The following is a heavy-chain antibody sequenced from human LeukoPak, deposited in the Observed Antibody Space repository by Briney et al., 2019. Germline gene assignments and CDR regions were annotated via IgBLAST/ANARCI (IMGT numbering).Heavy chain of an antibody. CDR3: ARHTMIVEWY. CDR1: GGSTSSSSYY. Sequence: SETLSLTCTVSGGSTSSSSYYWGWIRQPPGKGLEWIGSIYYSGSTYYNPSLKSRVTISVDTSKNQFSLKLSSVTAADTAVYYCARHTMIVEWYWGQGTLVTVSS. J-gene: IGHJ4*02. D-gene: IGHD3-22*01. V-gene: IGHV4-39*07. CDR2: IYYSGST.